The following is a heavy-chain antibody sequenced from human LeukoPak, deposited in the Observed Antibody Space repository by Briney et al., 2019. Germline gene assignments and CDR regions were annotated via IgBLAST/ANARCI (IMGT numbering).Heavy chain of an antibody. J-gene: IGHJ4*02. CDR3: ARTSGYETVHGDYDRRFDY. Sequence: PSETLSLTCAVYGGSFSGYYWSWIRQPPGKGLEWIGEINHSGSTNYNPSLKSRVTISLDTSKNQFSLNLNSVTAADTAVYYCARTSGYETVHGDYDRRFDYWGQGTLVTVSS. CDR1: GGSFSGYY. V-gene: IGHV4-34*01. CDR2: INHSGST. D-gene: IGHD4-17*01.